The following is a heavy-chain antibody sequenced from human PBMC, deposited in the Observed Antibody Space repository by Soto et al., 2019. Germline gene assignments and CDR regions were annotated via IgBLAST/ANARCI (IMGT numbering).Heavy chain of an antibody. CDR3: ARGQSYYDFWSGYYKHHDAFDI. D-gene: IGHD3-3*01. CDR1: GYTFTSYG. V-gene: IGHV1-18*01. CDR2: ISAYNGNT. Sequence: ASVKVSCKASGYTFTSYGISWVRQAPGQGLEWMGWISAYNGNTNYAQKLQGRVTMTTNTSTSTAYMELSSLRSEDTAVYYCARGQSYYDFWSGYYKHHDAFDIWGQGTMVTVSS. J-gene: IGHJ3*02.